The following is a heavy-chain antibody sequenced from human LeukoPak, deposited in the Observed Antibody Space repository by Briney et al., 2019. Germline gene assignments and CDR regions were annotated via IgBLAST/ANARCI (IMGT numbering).Heavy chain of an antibody. CDR3: ARDLYFDY. CDR1: GFTFSSSW. CDR2: IKQDGSEK. Sequence: GGSLRLSCAASGFTFSSSWMSWVRQAPGKGLEWVANIKQDGSEKYYVDSVKGRFTISRDNAKNSLYLQMSSLRAEDTAVYYCARDLYFDYWGQGTLVTVSS. J-gene: IGHJ4*02. V-gene: IGHV3-7*04.